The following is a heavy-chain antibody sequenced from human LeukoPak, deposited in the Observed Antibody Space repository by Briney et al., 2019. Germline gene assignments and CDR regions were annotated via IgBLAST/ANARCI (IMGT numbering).Heavy chain of an antibody. V-gene: IGHV3-74*01. CDR3: VRDLVYDRSGYWQKYFDS. Sequence: GGSLRLSCATSGFTFSPFWMHWVRQAPGKGLVRVSRISHDGRSTNYADSVKGRFTISRDNAKNTVYLQMNSLRADDTAVYYCVRDLVYDRSGYWQKYFDSWGQGTLVTVSS. D-gene: IGHD3-22*01. CDR2: ISHDGRST. CDR1: GFTFSPFW. J-gene: IGHJ4*02.